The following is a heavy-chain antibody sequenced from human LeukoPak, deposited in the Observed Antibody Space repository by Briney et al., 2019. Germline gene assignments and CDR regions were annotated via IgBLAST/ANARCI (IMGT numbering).Heavy chain of an antibody. CDR2: ISAYNGNT. V-gene: IGHV1-18*04. D-gene: IGHD3-16*01. CDR1: GYTFTGYY. CDR3: ARDFGAGRKPGEWDY. Sequence: ASVKVSCKASGYTFTGYYMHWVRQAPGQGLEWMGWISAYNGNTNYAQKLQGRVTMTTDTSTSTAYMELRSLRSDDTAVYYCARDFGAGRKPGEWDYWGQGTLVTVSS. J-gene: IGHJ4*02.